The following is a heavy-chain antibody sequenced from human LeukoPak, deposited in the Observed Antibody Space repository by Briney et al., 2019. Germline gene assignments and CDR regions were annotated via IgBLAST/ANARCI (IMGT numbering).Heavy chain of an antibody. V-gene: IGHV3-7*03. CDR2: INQDGSEI. D-gene: IGHD2-8*02. J-gene: IGHJ3*02. Sequence: PGGSLRLSCGVSGFTFRSYWMSWVRQAPGKGLEWVANINQDGSEIQYVDSMKGRFTISRHNSKNTLYLQMNSLRAEDTAVYYCAKTRSVLVVVRDAFDIWGQGTMVTVSS. CDR3: AKTRSVLVVVRDAFDI. CDR1: GFTFRSYW.